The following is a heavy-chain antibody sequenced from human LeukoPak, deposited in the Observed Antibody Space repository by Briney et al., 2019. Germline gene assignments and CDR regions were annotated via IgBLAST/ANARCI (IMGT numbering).Heavy chain of an antibody. CDR3: ARDEGFWSGSDY. Sequence: GGSLRLSCAASGFTFSSYAMTWVRQAPGKGLEWVANIKGDGSDKYYVDSVKGRFTISRDNAKNSLYLQMNSLRAEDTAVYYCARDEGFWSGSDYWGQGTLVTVSS. CDR1: GFTFSSYA. CDR2: IKGDGSDK. V-gene: IGHV3-7*01. D-gene: IGHD3-3*01. J-gene: IGHJ4*02.